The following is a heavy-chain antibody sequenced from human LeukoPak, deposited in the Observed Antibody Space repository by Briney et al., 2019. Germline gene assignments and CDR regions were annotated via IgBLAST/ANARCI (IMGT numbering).Heavy chain of an antibody. CDR2: ISSSGSTI. CDR3: ARVGGGNSVGAFDI. D-gene: IGHD4-23*01. V-gene: IGHV3-48*03. J-gene: IGHJ3*02. CDR1: GFTFSSYE. Sequence: GGSLRLSCAASGFTFSSYEMNWVRQAPGKGLEWVSYISSSGSTIYYADSVKGRFTISRDNAKNSLYLQMNSLRAEDTAVYYCARVGGGNSVGAFDIRGQGTMVTVSS.